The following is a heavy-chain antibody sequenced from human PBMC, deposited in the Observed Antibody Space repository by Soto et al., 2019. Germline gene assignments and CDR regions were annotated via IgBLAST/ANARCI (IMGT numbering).Heavy chain of an antibody. D-gene: IGHD2-2*01. CDR1: GESISNFY. CDR3: ARDRYAWYPGFDLDV. Sequence: LSETLSLTCSVSGESISNFYWSWIRQPAGKGLEWIGHVHVSGGTNYNAPLQSRVTMSVDTSNNHVSLQLRSLTAADTAVYYCARDRYAWYPGFDLDVWGPGTTVTVSS. J-gene: IGHJ6*02. CDR2: VHVSGGT. V-gene: IGHV4-4*07.